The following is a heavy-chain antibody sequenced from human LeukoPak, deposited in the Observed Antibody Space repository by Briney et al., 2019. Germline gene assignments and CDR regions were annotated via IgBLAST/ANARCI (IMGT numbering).Heavy chain of an antibody. V-gene: IGHV3-30*04. D-gene: IGHD5-12*01. J-gene: IGHJ4*02. CDR2: ISYDGWIK. Sequence: GGSLRLSCEASGFTFSSYAMHWVRQAPGKGLEWVAVISYDGWIKYYAESVKGRITISRDNAKNTLSLQMNSLRPEDTSIYYCARSPNSGYDAYFDYWGQGTLVTVSS. CDR1: GFTFSSYA. CDR3: ARSPNSGYDAYFDY.